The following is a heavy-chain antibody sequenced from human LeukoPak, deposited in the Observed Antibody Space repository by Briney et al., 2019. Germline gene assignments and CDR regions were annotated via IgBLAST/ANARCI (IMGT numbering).Heavy chain of an antibody. CDR2: IKQDGSEK. V-gene: IGHV3-7*01. D-gene: IGHD2-2*02. CDR3: ARVWCSSTSCYSTPPDYMDV. CDR1: EFAFSRNN. J-gene: IGHJ6*03. Sequence: GGSLRLSCAASEFAFSRNNMHWVRQAPGKGLEWVANIKQDGSEKYYVDSVKGRFTISRDNAKNSLYLQMNSLRAEDTAVYYCARVWCSSTSCYSTPPDYMDVWGKGTTVTVSS.